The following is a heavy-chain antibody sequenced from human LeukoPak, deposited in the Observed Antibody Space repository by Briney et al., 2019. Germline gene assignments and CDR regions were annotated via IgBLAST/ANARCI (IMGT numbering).Heavy chain of an antibody. J-gene: IGHJ4*02. V-gene: IGHV4-38-2*01. CDR3: ARNRSVTTTTGFDH. CDR1: GYSIRSGDY. D-gene: IGHD4-17*01. Sequence: SQTLSLTCAVSGYSIRSGDYWGWTRHAPGKGLEWIGSIYHSGSTHYNPSLKSRVTISVDASKNQFSLMLSSVTAADTAVYYCARNRSVTTTTGFDHWGQGTVVSVSS. CDR2: IYHSGST.